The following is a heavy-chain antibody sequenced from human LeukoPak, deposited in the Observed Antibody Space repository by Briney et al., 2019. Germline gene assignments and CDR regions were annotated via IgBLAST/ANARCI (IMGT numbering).Heavy chain of an antibody. V-gene: IGHV3-74*01. CDR2: ISIDGGDT. J-gene: IGHJ4*02. D-gene: IGHD3-10*01. Sequence: PGGSLRLSCAASGFSFSSNWMHWVRQAPGKGLVWVSRISIDGGDTVYADSVKGRFTVSRDNAKDTLYLQMNSLRVEDTAVYYCARGPYYAAGSFDYWGQGTLVTVPS. CDR1: GFSFSSNW. CDR3: ARGPYYAAGSFDY.